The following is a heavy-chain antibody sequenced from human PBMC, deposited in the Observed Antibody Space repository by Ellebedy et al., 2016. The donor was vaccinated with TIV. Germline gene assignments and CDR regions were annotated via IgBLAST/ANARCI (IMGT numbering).Heavy chain of an antibody. Sequence: GGSLRLSXAASGFTFDDYAMHWVRQAPGKGLEWVSGISWNSGSIGYADSVKGRFTISRDNAKNSLYLQMNSLRAEDTALYYCAKGRGGPYGSGSSDLGFDYWGQGTLVTVSS. V-gene: IGHV3-9*01. CDR2: ISWNSGSI. D-gene: IGHD3-10*01. CDR1: GFTFDDYA. CDR3: AKGRGGPYGSGSSDLGFDY. J-gene: IGHJ4*02.